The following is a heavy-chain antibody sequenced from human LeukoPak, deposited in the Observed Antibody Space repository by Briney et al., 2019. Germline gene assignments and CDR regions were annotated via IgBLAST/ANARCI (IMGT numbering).Heavy chain of an antibody. J-gene: IGHJ4*02. CDR2: IYPGDSDT. V-gene: IGHV5-51*01. Sequence: GESLKISCKGSGYSFTSYWIGWVRQMPGKGLEWTGIIYPGDSDTRYSPSFQGQVTISADKSISTAYLQWSSLKASDTAMYYCARQCYYDSSGYYSLCYWGQGTLVTVSS. D-gene: IGHD3-22*01. CDR1: GYSFTSYW. CDR3: ARQCYYDSSGYYSLCY.